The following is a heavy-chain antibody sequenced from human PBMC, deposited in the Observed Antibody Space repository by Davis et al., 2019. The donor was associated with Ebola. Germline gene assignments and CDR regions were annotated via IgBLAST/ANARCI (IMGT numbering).Heavy chain of an antibody. J-gene: IGHJ5*02. D-gene: IGHD6-13*01. CDR3: AKAATYTSSWYDDWFDP. V-gene: IGHV3-30*18. CDR2: ISYDGNKK. CDR1: GFTFSSYG. Sequence: PGGSLRLSCAASGFTFSSYGMNWVRQAPGKGLEWVAGISYDGNKKYYADFVKGRFTISREDSKNTLLLQMNSLRADDTALYYCAKAATYTSSWYDDWFDPWGQGTLVTVSS.